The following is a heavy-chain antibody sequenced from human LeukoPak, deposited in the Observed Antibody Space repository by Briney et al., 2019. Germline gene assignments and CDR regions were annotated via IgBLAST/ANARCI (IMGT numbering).Heavy chain of an antibody. J-gene: IGHJ4*02. CDR3: AKVRGSGGFVIDY. Sequence: PGASLQISCEDSGSIFTTSWIGWVRQLPGKGLEWMGIIFPRDSDTRYSPSFQGQVTMSADKSISTAYLQWSSLKASDTAMYYCAKVRGSGGFVIDYWGQGTVVTVSS. CDR1: GSIFTTSW. D-gene: IGHD6-19*01. V-gene: IGHV5-51*01. CDR2: IFPRDSDT.